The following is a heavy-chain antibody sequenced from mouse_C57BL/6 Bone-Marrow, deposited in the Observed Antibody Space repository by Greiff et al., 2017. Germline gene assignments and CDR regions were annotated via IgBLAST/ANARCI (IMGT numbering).Heavy chain of an antibody. CDR2: ISSGSSTI. CDR1: GFTFRDYG. V-gene: IGHV5-17*01. J-gene: IGHJ1*03. CDR3: ARLVRRWYFDV. D-gene: IGHD1-2*01. Sequence: EVQLVESGGGLVKPGGSLKLSCAASGFTFRDYGMHWVRQAPEKGLEWVAYISSGSSTIYYADTVKGRFTIFRDNAKNTLFLQVTSLRSEDTDMYYCARLVRRWYFDVWGTGTTVTVSS.